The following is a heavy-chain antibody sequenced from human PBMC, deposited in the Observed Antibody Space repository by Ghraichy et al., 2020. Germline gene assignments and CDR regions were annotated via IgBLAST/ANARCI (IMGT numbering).Heavy chain of an antibody. CDR1: GGSISSSNW. CDR2: IYHSGST. CDR3: ARGFYGDPTHFDY. V-gene: IGHV4-4*02. J-gene: IGHJ4*02. Sequence: SETLSLTCAVSGGSISSSNWWSWVRQPPGKGLEWIGEIYHSGSTNYNPSLKSRVTISVDKSKNQFSLKLSSVTAADTAVYYCARGFYGDPTHFDYWGQGTLVTVSS. D-gene: IGHD4-17*01.